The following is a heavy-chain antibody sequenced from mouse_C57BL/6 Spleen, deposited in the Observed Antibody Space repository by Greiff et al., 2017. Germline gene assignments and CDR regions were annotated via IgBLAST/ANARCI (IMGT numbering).Heavy chain of an antibody. D-gene: IGHD1-1*01. Sequence: VQLQQPGAELVKPGASVKLSCKASGYTFTSYWMQWVKQRPGQGLEWIGEIDPSDSYTNYNQKFKGKATLTVDTSSSTAYMQLSSLTSEDSAVYYCARWDYYGSTIDYGGQGTTLTVSS. CDR3: ARWDYYGSTIDY. V-gene: IGHV1-50*01. CDR2: IDPSDSYT. CDR1: GYTFTSYW. J-gene: IGHJ2*01.